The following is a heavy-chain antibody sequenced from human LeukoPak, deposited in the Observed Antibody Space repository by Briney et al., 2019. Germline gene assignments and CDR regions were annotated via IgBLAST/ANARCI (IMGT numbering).Heavy chain of an antibody. V-gene: IGHV4-59*12. CDR2: IYYSGST. J-gene: IGHJ4*02. CDR1: GGSISSYY. D-gene: IGHD1-1*01. CDR3: ARVSGRLQLFDY. Sequence: PSETLSLTCTVSGGSISSYYWSWIRQPPGKGLEWIGYIYYSGSTNYNPSLKSRVTISVDTSKNQFSLKLSSVTAADTAVYYCARVSGRLQLFDYWGQGTLVTVSS.